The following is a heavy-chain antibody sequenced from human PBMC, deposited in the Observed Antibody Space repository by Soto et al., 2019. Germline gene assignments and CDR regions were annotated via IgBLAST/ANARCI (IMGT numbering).Heavy chain of an antibody. D-gene: IGHD2-15*01. CDR2: INPNSGGT. V-gene: IGHV1-2*02. CDR3: ARIWVVVVAATVSRDFDI. Sequence: GYSVKVSCKASGYTFTGYYMHWVRQAPGQGLEWMGWINPNSGGTNYAQKFQGRVTMTRDTSISTAYMELSRLRSDDTAVYYCARIWVVVVAATVSRDFDIWGQGTMVTVSS. CDR1: GYTFTGYY. J-gene: IGHJ3*02.